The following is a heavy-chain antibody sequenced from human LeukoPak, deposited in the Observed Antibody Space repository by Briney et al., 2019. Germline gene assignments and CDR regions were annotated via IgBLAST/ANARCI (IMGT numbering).Heavy chain of an antibody. V-gene: IGHV1-46*01. Sequence: GASVKVSCKASGYAFTSNYMHWVRQAPGQGFEWMGIINPNGGSTNYAQKFQGRVTMTSDTSTSTVYMEPSSLRSDDTAVYYCARVAGSGYDSLGYFFDYWGQGTQVTVSP. J-gene: IGHJ4*02. D-gene: IGHD5-12*01. CDR1: GYAFTSNY. CDR2: INPNGGST. CDR3: ARVAGSGYDSLGYFFDY.